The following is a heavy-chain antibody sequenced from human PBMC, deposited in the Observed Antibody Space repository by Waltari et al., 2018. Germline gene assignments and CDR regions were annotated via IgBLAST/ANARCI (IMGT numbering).Heavy chain of an antibody. Sequence: QVQLVQSGAEVKKPGASVKVSCKASGYTFTGYYMHWVRQAPGQGLEWMGWINPNSGGTNYAQKFQGRVTMTRDTSISTAYMELSRLGSDDTAVYYCARVTGRSDVAPREYSSSSAFDPWGQGTLVTVSS. J-gene: IGHJ5*02. CDR1: GYTFTGYY. D-gene: IGHD6-6*01. CDR2: INPNSGGT. CDR3: ARVTGRSDVAPREYSSSSAFDP. V-gene: IGHV1-2*02.